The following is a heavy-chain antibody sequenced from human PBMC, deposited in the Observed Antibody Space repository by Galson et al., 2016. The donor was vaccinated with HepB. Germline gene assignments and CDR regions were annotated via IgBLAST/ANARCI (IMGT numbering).Heavy chain of an antibody. V-gene: IGHV3-23*01. CDR1: GFTLRSFA. CDR3: AKQFVDV. CDR2: ISEYGDTT. J-gene: IGHJ6*02. Sequence: SLRLSCAASGFTLRSFATNWVRQAPGKGLEWVSSISEYGDTTDYADSVKGRFTISRDNPKNTLYLQMDSLRVEDTAVYYCAKQFVDVWGQGTTVTVSS. D-gene: IGHD3-16*01.